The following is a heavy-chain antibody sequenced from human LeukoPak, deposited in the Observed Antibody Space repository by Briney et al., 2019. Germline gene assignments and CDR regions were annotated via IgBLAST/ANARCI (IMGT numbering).Heavy chain of an antibody. CDR1: GHRFTNHW. J-gene: IGHJ5*02. D-gene: IGHD1-26*01. V-gene: IGHV5-51*01. CDR2: INLGDSDT. CDR3: ARRPYSGSPNWFDP. Sequence: SGESLKISCEVSGHRFTNHWNGWVRQMPGKGLEWMGIINLGDSDTKYSPSFQGQVTISLDKSISTAYLQWRSLKASDTAMYYCARRPYSGSPNWFDPWGQGTLVTVSS.